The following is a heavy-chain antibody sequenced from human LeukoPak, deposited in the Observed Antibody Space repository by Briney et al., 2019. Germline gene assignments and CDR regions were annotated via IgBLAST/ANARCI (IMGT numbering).Heavy chain of an antibody. CDR2: INPNSGGT. J-gene: IGHJ5*02. CDR3: ARDREITMVRGVPNWFDP. CDR1: GYTFTGYY. D-gene: IGHD3-10*01. Sequence: ASVKVSCKASGYTFTGYYMHWVRQAPGQGLEWMGWINPNSGGTNYAQKFQGRVTMTRDTSTSTVYMELSSLRSEDTAVYYCARDREITMVRGVPNWFDPWGQGTLVTVSS. V-gene: IGHV1-2*02.